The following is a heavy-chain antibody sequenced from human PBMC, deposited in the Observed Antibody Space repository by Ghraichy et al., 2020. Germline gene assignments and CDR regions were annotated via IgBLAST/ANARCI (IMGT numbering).Heavy chain of an antibody. CDR2: IAHGGNT. D-gene: IGHD1-26*01. Sequence: SQTLSLTCTVSGYSISSGSYWGWIRQPPGKGLEWIGAIAHGGNTYINPSLKSRVTISVDTSKNQISLKLSYVTAADAAVYYCARTYTGSFPNAFELWGQGTMVTVSS. V-gene: IGHV4-38-2*02. CDR3: ARTYTGSFPNAFEL. J-gene: IGHJ3*01. CDR1: GYSISSGSY.